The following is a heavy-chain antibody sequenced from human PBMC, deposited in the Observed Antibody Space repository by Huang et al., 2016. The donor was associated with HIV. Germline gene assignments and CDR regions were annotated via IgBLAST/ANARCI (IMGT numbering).Heavy chain of an antibody. CDR2: VSHNGSS. CDR3: ARLSPLIRDHSFDV. D-gene: IGHD2-21*01. J-gene: IGHJ3*01. CDR1: GDSFTEYP. Sequence: QVFLEQWGAELLKPSATLSLTCAVYGDSFTEYPWNWIRQTLGRGLEWIGEVSHNGSSNYHPSLNSRFFMSVDTAKNQFSLRVTSVTAADTSIYYCARLSPLIRDHSFDVWGRGTMVTVST. V-gene: IGHV4-34*02.